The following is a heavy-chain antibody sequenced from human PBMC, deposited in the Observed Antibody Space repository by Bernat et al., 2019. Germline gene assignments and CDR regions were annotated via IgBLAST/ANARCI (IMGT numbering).Heavy chain of an antibody. V-gene: IGHV3-48*01. CDR1: GFTFSSYS. J-gene: IGHJ6*02. D-gene: IGHD1/OR15-1a*01. CDR2: ISSSSSTI. Sequence: EVQLVESGGGLVQPGGSLRLSCAASGFTFSSYSMNWVRQAPGKGLEWVSYISSSSSTIYYADSVKGRFTISRDNAKNSLYLQMNSLRAEDTAVYYCARGITGTSHYYYYGMDVWGQGTTVTVSS. CDR3: ARGITGTSHYYYYGMDV.